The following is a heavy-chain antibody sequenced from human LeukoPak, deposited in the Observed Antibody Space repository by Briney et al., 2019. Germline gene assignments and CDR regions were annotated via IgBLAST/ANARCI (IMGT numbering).Heavy chain of an antibody. CDR2: INHSGST. J-gene: IGHJ4*02. CDR3: AREWVVIGYFDY. Sequence: KSSETLSLTCAVYGGSFSGYYWSWIRQPPGKGLEWIGEINHSGSTNYNPSLKSRVTISVDTSKNQFSLKLSSVTAADTAVYYCAREWVVIGYFDYWGQGTLVTVSS. D-gene: IGHD2-21*01. V-gene: IGHV4-34*01. CDR1: GGSFSGYY.